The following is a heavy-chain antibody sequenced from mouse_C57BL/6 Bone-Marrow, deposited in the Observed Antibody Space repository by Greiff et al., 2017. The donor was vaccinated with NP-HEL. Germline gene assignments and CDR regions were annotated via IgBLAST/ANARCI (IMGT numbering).Heavy chain of an antibody. V-gene: IGHV6-6*01. CDR2: IRNKANNHAT. CDR1: GFTFSDAW. CDR3: TRDDGYSYFDD. J-gene: IGHJ2*01. D-gene: IGHD2-3*01. Sequence: EVKVEESGGGLVQPGGSMKLSCAASGFTFSDAWMDWVRQSPEKGLEWVAEIRNKANNHATYYAESVTGRFTISRDDSKSSVYLQMNSLRAEDTCIYYCTRDDGYSYFDDWGQGTTLTVSS.